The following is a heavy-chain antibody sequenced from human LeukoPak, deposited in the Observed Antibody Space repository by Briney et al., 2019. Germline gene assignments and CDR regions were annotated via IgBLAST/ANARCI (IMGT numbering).Heavy chain of an antibody. CDR3: ARDYSGYDPRDY. J-gene: IGHJ4*02. D-gene: IGHD5-12*01. CDR2: IRYDGSNK. Sequence: QAGGSLRLSCAASGFTFSSYGMHWVRQAPGKGLEWVAFIRYDGSNKYYADSVKGRFTISRDNSKNTLYLQMNSLRAEDTAVYYCARDYSGYDPRDYWGQGTLVTVSS. CDR1: GFTFSSYG. V-gene: IGHV3-30*02.